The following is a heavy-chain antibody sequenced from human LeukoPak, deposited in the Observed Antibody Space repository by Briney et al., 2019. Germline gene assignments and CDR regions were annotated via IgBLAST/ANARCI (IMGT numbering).Heavy chain of an antibody. Sequence: VPTVTVSCKASGYTFTGYYLHWVRQAPGQPLDGMGWINPNSGGTNYAQKFQGRVNMTRDTSIITAYMELSRLRSDDSAVYYCAREFVPAAISTENWLDPWGQGILVTVSS. D-gene: IGHD2-2*01. CDR2: INPNSGGT. CDR3: AREFVPAAISTENWLDP. V-gene: IGHV1-2*02. J-gene: IGHJ5*02. CDR1: GYTFTGYY.